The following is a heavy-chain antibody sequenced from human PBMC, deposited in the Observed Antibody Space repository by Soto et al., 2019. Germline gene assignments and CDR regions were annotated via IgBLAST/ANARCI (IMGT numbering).Heavy chain of an antibody. CDR3: AKYDYGDPRHDAFDI. Sequence: PGGSLRLSCAASGFTFSSYAMSWVRQAPGKGLEWVSAISGSGGSTYYADSVKDRFTISRDNSKNTLYLQMNSLRAEDTAVYYCAKYDYGDPRHDAFDIWGQGTMVTVSS. CDR2: ISGSGGST. J-gene: IGHJ3*02. D-gene: IGHD4-17*01. CDR1: GFTFSSYA. V-gene: IGHV3-23*01.